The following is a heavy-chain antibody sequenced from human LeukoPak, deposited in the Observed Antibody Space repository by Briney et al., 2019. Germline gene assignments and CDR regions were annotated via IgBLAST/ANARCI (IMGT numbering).Heavy chain of an antibody. CDR3: ARLADYYDSSGYYTLGH. CDR1: GYTFTGYY. J-gene: IGHJ4*02. CDR2: INPNSGGT. D-gene: IGHD3-22*01. V-gene: IGHV1-2*02. Sequence: ASVKVSCKASGYTFTGYYMHWVRQAPGQGLEWMGWINPNSGGTNYAQKFQGRVTITRNTSISTAYMELSSLRSEDTAVYYCARLADYYDSSGYYTLGHWGQGTLVTVSS.